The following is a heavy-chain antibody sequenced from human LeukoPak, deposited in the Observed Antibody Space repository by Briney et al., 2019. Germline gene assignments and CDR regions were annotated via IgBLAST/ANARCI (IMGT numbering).Heavy chain of an antibody. CDR2: IKEDGSEK. CDR3: ARDSGWWRFDF. V-gene: IGHV3-7*03. Sequence: GGSLRLSCAASGFTFSSYAMSWVRQAPGQGLEWVASIKEDGSEKHYVDSVKGRFTISRDNGKNSLYLQMNSLRAEDTAVYYCARDSGWWRFDFWGQGTLVTVSS. J-gene: IGHJ4*02. CDR1: GFTFSSYA. D-gene: IGHD6-13*01.